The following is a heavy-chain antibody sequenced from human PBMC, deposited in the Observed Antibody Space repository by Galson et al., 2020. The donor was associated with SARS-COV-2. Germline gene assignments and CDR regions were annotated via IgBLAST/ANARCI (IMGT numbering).Heavy chain of an antibody. J-gene: IGHJ6*02. CDR3: ARMRALMVQGIIMAGRRPCGMDV. CDR2: INDSGST. CDR1: GGSFSGYY. D-gene: IGHD3-10*01. Sequence: SETLSLTCAVYGGSFSGYYWSWIRQPPGKGLEWIGEINDSGSTNYNPSLKSRATISVDTSKNQFSLKLSSVTAADTAVYYCARMRALMVQGIIMAGRRPCGMDVWGQGTTVTVSS. V-gene: IGHV4-34*01.